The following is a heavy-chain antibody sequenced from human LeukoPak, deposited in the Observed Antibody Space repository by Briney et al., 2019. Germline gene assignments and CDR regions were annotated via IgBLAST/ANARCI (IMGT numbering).Heavy chain of an antibody. V-gene: IGHV3-49*03. Sequence: GGSLRLSCTASGFTFGDYAMSWFRQAPGKGLEWVGFIRSKTYGGTTEYAASVKGRFTISRDDSKSIAYLQMNSLKTEDTAVYYCTRELGIVGATVDSWGQGTLVTVSS. J-gene: IGHJ4*02. CDR2: IRSKTYGGTT. CDR1: GFTFGDYA. D-gene: IGHD1-26*01. CDR3: TRELGIVGATVDS.